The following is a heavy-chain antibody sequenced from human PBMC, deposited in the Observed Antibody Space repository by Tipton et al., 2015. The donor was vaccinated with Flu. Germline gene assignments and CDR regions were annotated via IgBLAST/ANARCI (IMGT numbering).Heavy chain of an antibody. J-gene: IGHJ4*02. V-gene: IGHV4-4*07. CDR2: IHSSGGT. CDR1: NGTISSYY. D-gene: IGHD2-2*01. Sequence: TLSLTCTVSNGTISSYYWSWIRQPAGKGLEWIGRIHSSGGTNYNPSLKSRVTMSVDTSKNQFSLKVNSVTAADTAVYYCASGACSSSTCPKGGFDNWGQGTLAVVSS. CDR3: ASGACSSSTCPKGGFDN.